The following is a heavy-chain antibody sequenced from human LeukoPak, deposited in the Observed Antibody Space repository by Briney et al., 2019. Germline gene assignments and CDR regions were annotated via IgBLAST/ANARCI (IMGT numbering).Heavy chain of an antibody. CDR2: ISSSADRI. CDR1: GFTFRSHG. CDR3: ARANPTTPIFYFDF. J-gene: IGHJ4*02. D-gene: IGHD4-17*01. V-gene: IGHV3-48*01. Sequence: GGSLRLSCVGFGFTFRSHGMNWVRQAPGKGLEWISYISSSADRIYYADSVRGRLAISRDNDRNSLFLEMNALRAEDTAVYYCARANPTTPIFYFDFWGRGTLVTVSS.